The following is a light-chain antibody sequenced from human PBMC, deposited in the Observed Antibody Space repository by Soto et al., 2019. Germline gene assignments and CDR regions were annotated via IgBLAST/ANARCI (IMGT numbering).Light chain of an antibody. CDR2: GAS. CDR3: QQYGRAPLT. CDR1: QSVSSSY. J-gene: IGKJ3*01. V-gene: IGKV3-20*01. Sequence: EIVLTQSPGTLSLSPGERATLSCRASQSVSSSYLAWYQQKPGQAPRLLIYGASSRATGIPDRFSGSGSGTDFTLTISILEPEDFAVYYCQQYGRAPLTFGPGTKVDIE.